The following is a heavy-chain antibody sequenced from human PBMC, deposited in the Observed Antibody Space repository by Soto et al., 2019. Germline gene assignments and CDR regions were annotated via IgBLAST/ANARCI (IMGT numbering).Heavy chain of an antibody. Sequence: QVQLVQSGAEVKKPGASVKVSCKASGYTFTSYGISWVRQAPGQGLEWMGWISADNGNTNYAQKLQCRVTMTTDTSTSTAYMERRSLRSDDTAVYYCARDRGYGDYYYYYGMDVWGQGTTVTVSS. J-gene: IGHJ6*02. CDR1: GYTFTSYG. D-gene: IGHD4-17*01. CDR3: ARDRGYGDYYYYYGMDV. CDR2: ISADNGNT. V-gene: IGHV1-18*01.